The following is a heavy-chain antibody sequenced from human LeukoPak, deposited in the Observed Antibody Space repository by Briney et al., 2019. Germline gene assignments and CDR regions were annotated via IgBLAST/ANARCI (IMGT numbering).Heavy chain of an antibody. CDR3: AKGGRGYSYGSFDY. J-gene: IGHJ4*02. CDR1: GFTFSSYG. CDR2: IRYDGSNK. D-gene: IGHD5-18*01. V-gene: IGHV3-30*02. Sequence: PGGSLRPSCAASGFTFSSYGMHWVRQAPGKGLEWVAFIRYDGSNKYYADSVKGRFTISRDNSKNTLYLQMNSLRAEDTAVYYCAKGGRGYSYGSFDYWGQGTLVTVSS.